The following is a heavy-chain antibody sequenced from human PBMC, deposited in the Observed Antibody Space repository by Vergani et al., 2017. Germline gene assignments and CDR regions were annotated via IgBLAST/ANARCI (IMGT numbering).Heavy chain of an antibody. J-gene: IGHJ5*02. D-gene: IGHD2-2*02. V-gene: IGHV3-9*01. CDR3: ATQYRRVPAAIPSWFDP. Sequence: EVQLVESGGGLVQPGRSLRLSCAASGFTFDDYAMHWVRQAPGKGLEWVSGISWNSGSTGYADSVKGRFTISRDNSKNTLYLQMNSLRAEDTAVYYCATQYRRVPAAIPSWFDPWGQGTLVTVSS. CDR2: ISWNSGST. CDR1: GFTFDDYA.